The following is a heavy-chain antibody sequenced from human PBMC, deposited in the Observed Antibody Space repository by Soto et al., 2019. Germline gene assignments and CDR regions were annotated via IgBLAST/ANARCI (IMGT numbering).Heavy chain of an antibody. V-gene: IGHV3-11*01. Sequence: SGGGLVKPGGSLRVSCAASGFSFSDYYMTWIRQAPGKGLEWVSYISGSGDNIHYADSVKGRFTISRDNAKNSLYLQMDSLRVEDTAVYYCARGACITCYYDDWFDTWGQGTLVTVSS. CDR3: ARGACITCYYDDWFDT. J-gene: IGHJ5*02. CDR2: ISGSGDNI. D-gene: IGHD2-15*01. CDR1: GFSFSDYY.